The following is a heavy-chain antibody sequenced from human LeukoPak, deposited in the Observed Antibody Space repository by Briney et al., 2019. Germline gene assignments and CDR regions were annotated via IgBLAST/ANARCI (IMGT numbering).Heavy chain of an antibody. J-gene: IGHJ5*02. CDR3: ARIYSSSWFLNWFDP. Sequence: SETLSLTCTVSGYSISSGYFWGWIRQPPGKGLECIGTIYHSGSTYYNPSLKSRVTISVDTSKNQFSLKLNSVTAADTAVYYCARIYSSSWFLNWFDPWGQGTLVTVSS. CDR1: GYSISSGYF. CDR2: IYHSGST. D-gene: IGHD6-13*01. V-gene: IGHV4-38-2*02.